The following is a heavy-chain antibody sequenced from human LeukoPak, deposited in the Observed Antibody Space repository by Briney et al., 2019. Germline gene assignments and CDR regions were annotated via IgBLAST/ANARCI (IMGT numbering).Heavy chain of an antibody. Sequence: SETLSLTCAVYGGSFSGYYWSWIRQPAGKGLEWIGRIYSSGNTNYNPSLKSRVTMSVDTSKNQFSLKLSSVTAADTAVYYCARWYYYDSRGYYFDFWGQGTLVTVSS. CDR3: ARWYYYDSRGYYFDF. CDR1: GGSFSGYY. D-gene: IGHD3-22*01. J-gene: IGHJ4*02. CDR2: IYSSGNT. V-gene: IGHV4-59*10.